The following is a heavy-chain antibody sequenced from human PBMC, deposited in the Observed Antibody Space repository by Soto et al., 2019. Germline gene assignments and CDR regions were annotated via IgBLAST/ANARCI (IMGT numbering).Heavy chain of an antibody. CDR1: GGSISSSSYY. V-gene: IGHV4-39*01. Sequence: SETLSLTCTVSGGSISSSSYYWGWIRQPPGKGLEWIGSIYYSGSTYYNPSLKSRVTISVDTSKNQFSLKLSSVTAADTAVYYCARPTYYYDSSGPPAYWGQGTLVT. J-gene: IGHJ4*02. CDR3: ARPTYYYDSSGPPAY. CDR2: IYYSGST. D-gene: IGHD3-22*01.